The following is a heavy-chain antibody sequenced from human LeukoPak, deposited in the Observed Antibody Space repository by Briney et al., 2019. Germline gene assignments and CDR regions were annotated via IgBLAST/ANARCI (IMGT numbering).Heavy chain of an antibody. V-gene: IGHV3-7*02. D-gene: IGHD2-15*01. J-gene: IGHJ4*02. Sequence: GGSLRLSCVGSGFMFTNYWMNWVRQAPGKGPQWVATIREDGTERYYVDSVRGRFTISRDNAKNSLFLQMSTLRVEDTAVYYCARGNKWSFDSWGQGALVTVSS. CDR3: ARGNKWSFDS. CDR2: IREDGTER. CDR1: GFMFTNYW.